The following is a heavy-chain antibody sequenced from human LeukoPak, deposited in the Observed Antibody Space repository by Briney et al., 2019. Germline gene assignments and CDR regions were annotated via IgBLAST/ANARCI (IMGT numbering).Heavy chain of an antibody. CDR1: GGSISSYY. CDR2: IYYSGST. Sequence: SETLPLTCTVSGGSISSYYWSWIRQPPGKGLEWIGYIYYSGSTNYNPSLKSRVTISVDTSKNQFSLKLSSVTAADTAVYYCARGKVVNWGTSLDYWGQGTLVTVSA. J-gene: IGHJ4*02. D-gene: IGHD7-27*01. V-gene: IGHV4-59*08. CDR3: ARGKVVNWGTSLDY.